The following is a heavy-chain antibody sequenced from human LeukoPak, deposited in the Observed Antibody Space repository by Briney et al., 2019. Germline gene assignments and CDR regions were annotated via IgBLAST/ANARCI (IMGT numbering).Heavy chain of an antibody. CDR3: ARDSTRFYDSSGYYYVNWFDP. J-gene: IGHJ5*02. CDR1: VGTFSSYA. CDR2: IIPIFGTA. Sequence: ASVKVSRKASVGTFSSYAISWVRQAPGQGLEWMGGIIPIFGTANYAQKFQGRVTITADESTSTAYMELSSLRSEDTAVYYCARDSTRFYDSSGYYYVNWFDPWGQGTLVTVSS. D-gene: IGHD3-22*01. V-gene: IGHV1-69*13.